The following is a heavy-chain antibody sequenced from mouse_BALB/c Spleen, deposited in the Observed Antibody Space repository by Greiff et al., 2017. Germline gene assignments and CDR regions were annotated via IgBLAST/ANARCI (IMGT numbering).Heavy chain of an antibody. CDR2: IRSKSNNYAT. J-gene: IGHJ4*01. CDR3: VRHTTATAMDY. D-gene: IGHD1-2*01. Sequence: EVHLVESGGGLVQPKGSLKLSCAASGFTFKTYAMNWVRQAPGKGLEWVARIRSKSNNYATYYADSVKDRFTISRDDSQSMLYLQMNNLKTEDTAMYYCVRHTTATAMDYWGQGTSVTVSS. V-gene: IGHV10-1*02. CDR1: GFTFKTYA.